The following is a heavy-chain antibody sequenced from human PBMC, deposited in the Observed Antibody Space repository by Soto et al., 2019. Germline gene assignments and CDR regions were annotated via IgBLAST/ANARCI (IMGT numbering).Heavy chain of an antibody. CDR3: ARTTAVPNTLRSRYFFDY. Sequence: SETLSLTCSVSGGSDSNQTYYWSWIRQPPGKRLEWIGYVYYSGTTNYNPSLKSRVTISVDLSKNQFSLRLSSVTTADTALYYCARTTAVPNTLRSRYFFDYWGQGTLVTVSS. D-gene: IGHD4-17*01. V-gene: IGHV4-61*01. CDR2: VYYSGTT. J-gene: IGHJ4*02. CDR1: GGSDSNQTYY.